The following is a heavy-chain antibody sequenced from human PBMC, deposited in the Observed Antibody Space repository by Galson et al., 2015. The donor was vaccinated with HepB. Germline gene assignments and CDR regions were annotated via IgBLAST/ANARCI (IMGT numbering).Heavy chain of an antibody. V-gene: IGHV3-48*03. CDR3: ARDRESVTGTTLDI. Sequence: SLRLSCADSGFTFRNDEMTWVRQSPGEGLEWVSFISNSGNTIYYADSVRGRFPISRAHARNLLYLQMNSLRAEDTAVYYCARDRESVTGTTLDIWGQGTMVTVAS. CDR1: GFTFRNDE. D-gene: IGHD1-20*01. CDR2: ISNSGNTI. J-gene: IGHJ3*02.